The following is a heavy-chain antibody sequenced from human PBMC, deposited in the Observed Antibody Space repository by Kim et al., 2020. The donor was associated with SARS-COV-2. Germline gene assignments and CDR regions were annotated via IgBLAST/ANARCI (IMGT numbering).Heavy chain of an antibody. CDR1: GFTFSSYW. D-gene: IGHD2-8*01. Sequence: GGSLRLSCAASGFTFSSYWMSWVRQAPGKGLEWVANIKQDGSEKYYVDSVKGRFTISRDNAKNSLYLQMNSLRAEDMAVYYCAREGVLMVYARFYYYYGMDVWGQGTTVTVSS. J-gene: IGHJ6*02. V-gene: IGHV3-7*01. CDR2: IKQDGSEK. CDR3: AREGVLMVYARFYYYYGMDV.